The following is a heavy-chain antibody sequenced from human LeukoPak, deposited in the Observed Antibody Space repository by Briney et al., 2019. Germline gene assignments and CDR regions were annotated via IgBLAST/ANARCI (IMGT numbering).Heavy chain of an antibody. D-gene: IGHD5-18*01. V-gene: IGHV1-46*01. CDR2: ISPSGGST. CDR1: GYTFTSNY. J-gene: IGHJ6*03. Sequence: ASVKVSCKAFGYTFTSNYMHWVRQAPGQGPEWMGVISPSGGSTTYAQKFQGRVTMTRDTSISTAYMELSRLRSDDTAVYYCARVAEDVDTAMVTTNYYYYYMDVWGKGTTVTVSS. CDR3: ARVAEDVDTAMVTTNYYYYYMDV.